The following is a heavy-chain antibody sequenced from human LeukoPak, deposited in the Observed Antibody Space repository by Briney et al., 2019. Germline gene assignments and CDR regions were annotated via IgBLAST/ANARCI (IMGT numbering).Heavy chain of an antibody. D-gene: IGHD3-10*02. CDR1: GLAFSSQW. Sequence: GGSLRLSCVASGLAFSSQWMTWVRQAPGKGLEWLANIGGDGRRKFYEDSVEGRFTISRDNAESSLYLQMNNLRVEDTAVYYCAELGITMIGGVWGKGTTVTISS. J-gene: IGHJ6*04. CDR2: IGGDGRRK. V-gene: IGHV3-7*01. CDR3: AELGITMIGGV.